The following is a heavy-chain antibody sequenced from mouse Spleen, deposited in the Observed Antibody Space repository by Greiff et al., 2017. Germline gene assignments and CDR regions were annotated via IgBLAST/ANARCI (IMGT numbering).Heavy chain of an antibody. Sequence: SGPELVKPGASVRISCKASGYTFTSYYIHWVKQRPGQGLEWIGWIYPGNVNTKYNEKFKGKATLTADKSSSTSYMQLSSLTSEDSAVYFCARGLTGTYAMDYWGQGTSVTVSS. V-gene: IGHV1S56*01. CDR3: ARGLTGTYAMDY. J-gene: IGHJ4*01. CDR2: IYPGNVNT. CDR1: GYTFTSYY. D-gene: IGHD4-1*01.